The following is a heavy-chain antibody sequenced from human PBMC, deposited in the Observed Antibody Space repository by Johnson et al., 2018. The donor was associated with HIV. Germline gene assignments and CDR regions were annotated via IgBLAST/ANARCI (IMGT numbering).Heavy chain of an antibody. CDR3: ARQLGSDAFDI. D-gene: IGHD7-27*01. V-gene: IGHV3-30*04. J-gene: IGHJ3*02. Sequence: QVQLVESGGGLVQPGGSLRLSCAASGFTFSSYAMSWVRQAPGKGLEWVVVISYDGSNKYFADSVKGRFTISRDNSKNSLYLQMNSLRAEDTAVYYCARQLGSDAFDIWGQGTMVTVSS. CDR2: ISYDGSNK. CDR1: GFTFSSYA.